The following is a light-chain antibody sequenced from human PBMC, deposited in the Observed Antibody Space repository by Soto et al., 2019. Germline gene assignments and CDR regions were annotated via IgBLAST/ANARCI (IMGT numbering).Light chain of an antibody. CDR3: QQYGSTPLT. V-gene: IGKV3-20*01. CDR2: GAS. Sequence: EIVLTQSPGTLSLSPGERATLSCRASQSVSSSNLAWYQQKSGQAPRLLIYGASSRATGIPDRFSGSGSGTDFTLTISRLESEDFAVYYCQQYGSTPLTFGQGTKVEIK. CDR1: QSVSSSN. J-gene: IGKJ1*01.